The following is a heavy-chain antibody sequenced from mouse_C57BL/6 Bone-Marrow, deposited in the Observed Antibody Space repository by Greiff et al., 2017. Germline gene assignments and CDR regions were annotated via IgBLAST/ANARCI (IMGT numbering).Heavy chain of an antibody. CDR3: AGDGYCGSSLVWYYDV. CDR1: GYTFTSYW. J-gene: IGHJ1*03. D-gene: IGHD1-1*01. V-gene: IGHV1-59*01. Sequence: VQLQQPGAELVRPGTSVKLSCKASGYTFTSYWMHWVKQRPGQGLEWIGVIDPSDSYTNYNQKFKGKATLTVDTSSSTAYMQLSSLTSEDSAVYYCAGDGYCGSSLVWYYDVWGTGTTVTVSS. CDR2: IDPSDSYT.